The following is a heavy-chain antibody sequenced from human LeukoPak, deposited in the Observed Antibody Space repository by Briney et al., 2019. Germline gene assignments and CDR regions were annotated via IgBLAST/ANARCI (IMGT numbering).Heavy chain of an antibody. D-gene: IGHD3-22*01. V-gene: IGHV3-74*01. CDR1: GFTFGSYY. CDR2: IKSDGSST. Sequence: GGSLRLSCAASGFTFGSYYMQWVRQAPGKGLMWVSRIKSDGSSTTYADSVKGRFTISRDSAKNTLYLQMNSLRAEDTAVYYCARSSGLNVYYDFWGQGTLVTVSS. CDR3: ARSSGLNVYYDF. J-gene: IGHJ4*02.